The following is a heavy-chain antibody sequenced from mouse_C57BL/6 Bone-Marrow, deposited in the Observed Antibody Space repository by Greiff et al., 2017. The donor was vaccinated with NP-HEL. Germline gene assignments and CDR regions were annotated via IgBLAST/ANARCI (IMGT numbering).Heavy chain of an antibody. V-gene: IGHV1-64*01. CDR3: ARCGWDWYFDV. CDR2: IHPNSGST. J-gene: IGHJ1*03. Sequence: QVQLQQPGAELVKPGASVKLSCKASGYTFTSYWMHWVKQRPGQGLEWIGMIHPNSGSTNYNEKFKSKATLTVDKSSSTAYMQLSSLTSEDSAVYYCARCGWDWYFDVWGTGTTVTVSS. CDR1: GYTFTSYW. D-gene: IGHD1-1*02.